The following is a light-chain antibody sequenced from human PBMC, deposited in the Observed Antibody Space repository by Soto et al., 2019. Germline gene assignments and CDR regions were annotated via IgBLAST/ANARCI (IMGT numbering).Light chain of an antibody. CDR2: DVS. J-gene: IGKJ1*01. Sequence: EIVMTHSPATLSVSPCERAALSSRASQSISSNLAWYQQKPGQAPRLLIYDVSNRATGIPARFSGSGSGTDFTLTISSLEPEDFAVYYCQQRSNWPRTFGQGTKVDIK. CDR3: QQRSNWPRT. CDR1: QSISSN. V-gene: IGKV3-11*01.